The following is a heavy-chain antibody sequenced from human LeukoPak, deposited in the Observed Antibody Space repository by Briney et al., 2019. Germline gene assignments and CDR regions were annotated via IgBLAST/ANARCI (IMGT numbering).Heavy chain of an antibody. CDR3: ATGADSSGSPFS. J-gene: IGHJ4*02. V-gene: IGHV3-21*01. Sequence: GGSLRLSCAASGFTFSSYGMHWVRQAPGKGLEWVSSISSSSSYIYYADSVKGRFTISRDNAKNSLYLQMNSLRAEDTAVYYCATGADSSGSPFSWGQGTLVTVSS. CDR2: ISSSSSYI. CDR1: GFTFSSYG. D-gene: IGHD3-22*01.